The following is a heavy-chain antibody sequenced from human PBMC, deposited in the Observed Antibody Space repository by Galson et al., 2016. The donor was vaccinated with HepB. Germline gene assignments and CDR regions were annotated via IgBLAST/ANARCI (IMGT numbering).Heavy chain of an antibody. CDR3: ARPAFSGYDPAYYFDY. CDR2: MYPGDSSV. Sequence: QSGAEVKKPGESLKISCKVSGYKFTNYWIGWVRQMPGKGLEWMGIMYPGDSSVRYSPSFQGQVTLSADKSRSTAYLQWSSLKASDTAIYYCARPAFSGYDPAYYFDYWGQGTLVTVSS. CDR1: GYKFTNYW. D-gene: IGHD5-12*01. J-gene: IGHJ4*01. V-gene: IGHV5-51*01.